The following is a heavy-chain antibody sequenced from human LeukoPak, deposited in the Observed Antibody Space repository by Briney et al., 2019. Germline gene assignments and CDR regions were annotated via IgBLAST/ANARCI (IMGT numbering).Heavy chain of an antibody. CDR3: AREYCSSTSCYNDYYYYYYMDV. J-gene: IGHJ6*03. CDR2: IYYSGST. Sequence: KPSETLSLTCTVSGGSISSSSYYWGWIRQPPGKGLEWIGSIYYSGSTYYNPSLKSRVTISVDTSKNQFSLKLSSVTAADTAVYYCAREYCSSTSCYNDYYYYYYMDVWGKGTTVTVSS. D-gene: IGHD2-2*02. CDR1: GGSISSSSYY. V-gene: IGHV4-39*07.